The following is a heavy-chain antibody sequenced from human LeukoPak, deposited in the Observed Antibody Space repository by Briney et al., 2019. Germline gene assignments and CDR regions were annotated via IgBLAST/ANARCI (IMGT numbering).Heavy chain of an antibody. Sequence: PSETLSLTCVVYAGSFSGYYWSWIHQPPGKGLEWIGEINHSGSTNYNPSLKSRVTVSVDTSKNEFSLKLSSVTAADTAVYYCARGVHGDYGLSEQYIWFDPWGQGTLVTVSS. J-gene: IGHJ5*02. V-gene: IGHV4-34*01. D-gene: IGHD4-17*01. CDR1: AGSFSGYY. CDR2: INHSGST. CDR3: ARGVHGDYGLSEQYIWFDP.